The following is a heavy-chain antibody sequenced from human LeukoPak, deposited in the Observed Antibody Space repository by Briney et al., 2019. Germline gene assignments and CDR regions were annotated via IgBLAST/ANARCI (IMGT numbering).Heavy chain of an antibody. Sequence: PSETLSLTCTVSGGSISSSSYYWGWIRQPPGKGLEWIGGIYYSGSTYYNPSLKSRVTISVDTSKNQFSLKLSSVTAADTAVYYCARLYWGIAARRIDYWGQGTLVTVSS. V-gene: IGHV4-39*01. CDR3: ARLYWGIAARRIDY. CDR1: GGSISSSSYY. J-gene: IGHJ4*02. CDR2: IYYSGST. D-gene: IGHD6-6*01.